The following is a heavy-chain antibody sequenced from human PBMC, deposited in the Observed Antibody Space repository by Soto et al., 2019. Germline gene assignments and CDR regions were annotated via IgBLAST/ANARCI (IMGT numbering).Heavy chain of an antibody. CDR3: AKDRGYCSSTSCQGAPRYGMDV. CDR2: ISSSNRTI. D-gene: IGHD2-2*01. V-gene: IGHV3-48*01. J-gene: IGHJ6*02. CDR1: GFTFRSYS. Sequence: GGSLRLSCAASGFTFRSYSMNWVRQAPGKGLEWVSYISSSNRTINYADSVKGRFTISRDNSKNTLYLQMNSLRAEDTAVYYCAKDRGYCSSTSCQGAPRYGMDVWGQGTTVTVSS.